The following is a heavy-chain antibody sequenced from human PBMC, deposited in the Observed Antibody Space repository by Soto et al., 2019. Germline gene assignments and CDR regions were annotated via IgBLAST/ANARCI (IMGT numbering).Heavy chain of an antibody. J-gene: IGHJ4*02. CDR3: ALRGMEVVPEY. V-gene: IGHV4-59*01. Sequence: QVQLQESGPGLEKPSETLSLTCAVSGDSISSYYCMWIRQPPGKGLESIGYLYYGRSANYNPSLKSRVTLSVDSSTNQCSLTLSSMTSADTAGYYCALRGMEVVPEYWGQGTLVTVSS. CDR2: LYYGRSA. D-gene: IGHD3-22*01. CDR1: GDSISSYY.